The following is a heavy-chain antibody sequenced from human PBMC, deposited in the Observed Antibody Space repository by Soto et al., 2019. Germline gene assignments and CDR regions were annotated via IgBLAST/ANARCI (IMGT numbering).Heavy chain of an antibody. D-gene: IGHD2-2*01. CDR1: GFSFSTYA. J-gene: IGHJ5*02. CDR2: ISAGGGNT. CDR3: AKHAEYQLVSWFDP. Sequence: EVQLLESGGGLVQPGGSLRLSCAVSGFSFSTYAMSWVRQAPGKGLEWVSGISAGGGNTYYADSVRGRFTISRDNSKDTLYLQITSLRAEDTAFYYCAKHAEYQLVSWFDPRGQGTLVTVSS. V-gene: IGHV3-23*01.